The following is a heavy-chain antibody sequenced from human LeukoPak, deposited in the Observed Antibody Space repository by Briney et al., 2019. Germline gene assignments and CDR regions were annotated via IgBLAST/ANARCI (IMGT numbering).Heavy chain of an antibody. V-gene: IGHV3-23*01. J-gene: IGHJ5*02. CDR3: AKDARTDYCSGGSCYRIDWFDP. CDR1: GITFSSYA. Sequence: GGSLRLSCAASGITFSSYAISWVRQAPGKGLEWVSAISGSGGSTYYADSVKGRFTISRDNSKNTLYLQMNSLRAEDTAVYYCAKDARTDYCSGGSCYRIDWFDPWGQGTLVTVSS. CDR2: ISGSGGST. D-gene: IGHD2-15*01.